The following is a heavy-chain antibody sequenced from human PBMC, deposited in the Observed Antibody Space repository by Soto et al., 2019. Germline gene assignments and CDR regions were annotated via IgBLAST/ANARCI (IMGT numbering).Heavy chain of an antibody. D-gene: IGHD3-3*01. CDR1: GLTFSNYW. V-gene: IGHV3-74*01. CDR2: ISNDGTIT. J-gene: IGHJ6*02. CDR3: ASAVDYDFWSGTTHYGMDV. Sequence: QLVESGGGLVQSGGSLRLSCAASGLTFSNYWMHWVRQAPGQGLVWVSRISNDGTITDYADSVKGRFTVSRDNAKNTQSLQMDSLRSEDTAVYFCASAVDYDFWSGTTHYGMDVWGQGTTVTVS.